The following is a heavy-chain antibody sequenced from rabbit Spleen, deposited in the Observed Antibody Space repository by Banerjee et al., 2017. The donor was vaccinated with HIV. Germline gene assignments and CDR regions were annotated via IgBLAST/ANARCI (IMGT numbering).Heavy chain of an antibody. CDR3: ARGGAGAAGGGFATFDL. V-gene: IGHV1S45*01. CDR1: GFSFSNKAV. Sequence: QEHLKESGGGLVQPGGSLKLSCKASGFSFSNKAVMCWVRQAPGKGLEWIACINAVTGKAVYASWAKGRFTISKTSSTTVTLQMTSLTVADTATYFCARGGAGAAGGGFATFDLWGPGTLVTVS. J-gene: IGHJ4*01. D-gene: IGHD8-1*01. CDR2: INAVTGKA.